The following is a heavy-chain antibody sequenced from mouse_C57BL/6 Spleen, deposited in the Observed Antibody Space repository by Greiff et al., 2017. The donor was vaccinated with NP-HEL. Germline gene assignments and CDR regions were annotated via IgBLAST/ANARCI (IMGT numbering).Heavy chain of an antibody. J-gene: IGHJ2*01. V-gene: IGHV1-64*01. CDR3: ASLSTVVARKYFDY. CDR2: IHPNSGST. CDR1: GYTFTSYW. Sequence: QVQLKQPGAELVKPGASVKLSCKASGYTFTSYWMHWVKQRPGQGLEWIGMIHPNSGSTNYNEKFKSKATLTVDKSSSTAYMQLSSLTSEDSAVYYCASLSTVVARKYFDYWGQGTTLTVSS. D-gene: IGHD1-1*01.